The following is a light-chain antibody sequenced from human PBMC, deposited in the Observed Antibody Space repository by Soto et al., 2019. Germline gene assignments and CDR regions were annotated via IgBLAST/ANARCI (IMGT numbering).Light chain of an antibody. CDR1: ESIRTW. Sequence: IQMNQSPSTLSATIGDRVTITCRASESIRTWLAWYQHKPGKAPKFLIYDASSLESGVPSRFSGSGSGTEFTLTISNLQPDDFATYFCQQYNNYPRTFGQGTKVDIK. CDR3: QQYNNYPRT. CDR2: DAS. V-gene: IGKV1-5*01. J-gene: IGKJ1*01.